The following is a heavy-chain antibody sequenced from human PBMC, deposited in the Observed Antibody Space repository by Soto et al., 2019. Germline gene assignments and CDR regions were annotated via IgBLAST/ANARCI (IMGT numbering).Heavy chain of an antibody. CDR2: ISIGGIGT. V-gene: IGHV3-23*01. CDR3: AKSTSSGPAGWFEP. J-gene: IGHJ5*02. CDR1: GFTFNNYS. D-gene: IGHD3-10*01. Sequence: GGSLRLSCAASGFTFNNYSITWVRQAPRKGPEWVSGISIGGIGTYYADSVKGRFTVSRDNSKNTLYLQMKSLRVEDTAVYYCAKSTSSGPAGWFEPWGQGILVTVSS.